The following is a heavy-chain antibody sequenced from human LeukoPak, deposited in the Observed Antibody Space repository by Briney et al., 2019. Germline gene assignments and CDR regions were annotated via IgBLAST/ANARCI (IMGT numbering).Heavy chain of an antibody. J-gene: IGHJ4*02. V-gene: IGHV4-34*01. Sequence: PSETLSLTCAVYGGSFSGYYWSWIRQPPGKGLEWIGEINHSGSTNYNPSLKSRVTISVDTSKNQFSLKLSSVTAADTAVYYCARGGYDSSGYYSDYWGKGTLVTVSS. CDR2: INHSGST. CDR1: GGSFSGYY. D-gene: IGHD3-22*01. CDR3: ARGGYDSSGYYSDY.